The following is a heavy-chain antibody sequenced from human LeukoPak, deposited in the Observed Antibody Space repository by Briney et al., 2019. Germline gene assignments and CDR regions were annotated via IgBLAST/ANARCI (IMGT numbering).Heavy chain of an antibody. V-gene: IGHV1-69*01. CDR1: GGTFSSSA. J-gene: IGHJ6*02. Sequence: PVKLSCKAFGGTFSSSAISWVRQAPGQGLEWMGGIIPIFGAANYAQKLQGRVTITADESTSTAYMELSSLRSEDTAVYYCARDAPGTLMTTVVTGYYYGMDVWGQGTTVTVSS. CDR3: ARDAPGTLMTTVVTGYYYGMDV. CDR2: IIPIFGAA. D-gene: IGHD4-23*01.